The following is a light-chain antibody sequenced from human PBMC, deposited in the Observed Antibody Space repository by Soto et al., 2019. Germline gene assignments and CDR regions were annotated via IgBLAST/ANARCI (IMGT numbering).Light chain of an antibody. CDR1: QGISTY. J-gene: IGKJ5*01. CDR2: AAS. CDR3: QQHNQWPIT. V-gene: IGKV1-39*01. Sequence: DIQMTQSPSSLSESAGDRVTITCRASQGISTYLNWYQQKPGKAPKLLIYAASSLQSGVPSRFSGSGSETDFTLTISSLQPEDSAVYYCQQHNQWPITFGQGTRLEIK.